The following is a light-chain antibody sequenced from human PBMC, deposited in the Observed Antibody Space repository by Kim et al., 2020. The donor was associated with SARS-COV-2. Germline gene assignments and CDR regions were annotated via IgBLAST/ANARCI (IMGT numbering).Light chain of an antibody. V-gene: IGLV2-14*03. CDR1: SSDVGGYNY. Sequence: QSVLTQPASVSGSPGQSITISCTGTSSDVGGYNYVSWYQQHPGKAPKLMLYAVSNRPSGVSNRFSGSKSGNTASLTISGLQADDEADYYCNSYAGSTPYVFGTGTKVTVL. CDR2: AVS. CDR3: NSYAGSTPYV. J-gene: IGLJ1*01.